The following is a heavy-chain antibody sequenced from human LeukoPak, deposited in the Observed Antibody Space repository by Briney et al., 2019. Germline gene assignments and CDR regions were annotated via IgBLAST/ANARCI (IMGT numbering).Heavy chain of an antibody. CDR3: AREGCSSTSCYLRSPTVGNWFDP. CDR1: GGTFSSYA. Sequence: SVKVSCKASGGTFSSYAISWVRQAPGQGLEWMGGIIPIFGTANYAQKFQGRVTITTDESTSTAYMEPSSLRSEDTAVYYCAREGCSSTSCYLRSPTVGNWFDPWGQGTLVTVSS. D-gene: IGHD2-2*01. CDR2: IIPIFGTA. V-gene: IGHV1-69*05. J-gene: IGHJ5*02.